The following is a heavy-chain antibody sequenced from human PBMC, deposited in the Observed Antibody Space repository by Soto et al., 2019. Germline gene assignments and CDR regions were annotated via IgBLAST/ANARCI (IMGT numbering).Heavy chain of an antibody. J-gene: IGHJ6*02. CDR3: ARVLYYGSGSYSPYGMDV. D-gene: IGHD3-10*01. Sequence: QVQLVQSGAEVKKPGSSVKVSCKTSGVSFNNNGIGWVRQAPGHGLEWMGVVSPPFRTSNYARKFQGRISITADASTGTVNMELSSLTSEDTAQYYCARVLYYGSGSYSPYGMDVWGQGTTVTVSS. CDR2: VSPPFRTS. CDR1: GVSFNNNG. V-gene: IGHV1-69*01.